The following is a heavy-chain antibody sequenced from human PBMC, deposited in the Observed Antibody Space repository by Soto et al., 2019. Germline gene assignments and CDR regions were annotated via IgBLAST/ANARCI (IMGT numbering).Heavy chain of an antibody. CDR2: FWFDGSNR. Sequence: GGSLRLSCATSGCTFRNYVMNWVRQAPGKGLEWVAVFWFDGSNRYYADSVKGRFTISRDISTSTLYLQMNNMRAEDTAIYYCVRGKNLVAPRVAFDVWGQGSMVTVSS. V-gene: IGHV3-33*01. CDR3: VRGKNLVAPRVAFDV. CDR1: GCTFRNYV. D-gene: IGHD6-6*01. J-gene: IGHJ3*01.